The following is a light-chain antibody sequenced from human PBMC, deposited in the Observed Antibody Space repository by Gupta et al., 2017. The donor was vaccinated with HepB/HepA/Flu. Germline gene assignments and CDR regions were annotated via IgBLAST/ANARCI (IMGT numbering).Light chain of an antibody. CDR1: RSVLATSNNKNF. J-gene: IGKJ2*01. CDR2: WAS. CDR3: HHFRPGTQT. V-gene: IGKV4-1*01. Sequence: DVAITRSPVSLAVSQGESATINCKASRSVLATSNNKNFLARYQQRPRQPPKLLIDWASTRESGGPDRFSGSGCGTDFALTISSLQAEEVAVDFGHHFRPGTQTFGQGTKLEIK.